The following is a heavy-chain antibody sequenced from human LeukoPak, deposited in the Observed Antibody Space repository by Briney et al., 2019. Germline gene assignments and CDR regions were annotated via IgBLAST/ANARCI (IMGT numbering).Heavy chain of an antibody. V-gene: IGHV3-30*02. Sequence: GGSLRLSCAASGFIFSNYAIHWVRQAAGKGLEWVTYIRYDGSRKYYADSVNGRLTISRDNSKYTLYLQVHSLRGEDTAVYYCATETPDTSGSKLDYWGQGTLVTVSS. CDR1: GFIFSNYA. CDR3: ATETPDTSGSKLDY. CDR2: IRYDGSRK. D-gene: IGHD3-22*01. J-gene: IGHJ4*02.